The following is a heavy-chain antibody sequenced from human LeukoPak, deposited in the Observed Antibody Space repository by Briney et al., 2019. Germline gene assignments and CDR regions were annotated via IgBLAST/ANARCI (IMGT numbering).Heavy chain of an antibody. J-gene: IGHJ4*02. Sequence: SVKVSCKASGGTFTSYGISWVRQAPGQGLEWMGGIIPMFGTTKYAQKFQGRVTITADQSTRTAYMEMSGLRSEDTALYYCSTVGSSASDPYDYWGQGTLVTVSS. CDR1: GGTFTSYG. V-gene: IGHV1-69*13. CDR2: IIPMFGTT. D-gene: IGHD2-2*01. CDR3: STVGSSASDPYDY.